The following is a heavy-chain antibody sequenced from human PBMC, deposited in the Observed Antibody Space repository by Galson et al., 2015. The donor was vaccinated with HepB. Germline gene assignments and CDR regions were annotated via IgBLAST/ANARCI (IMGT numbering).Heavy chain of an antibody. J-gene: IGHJ4*02. Sequence: SVKVSCKASGYTFTSYGISWVRQAPGQGLEWMGWISTYNGNTNYAQKLQGRVTMTTDTSTSTAYMELRSLRSDDTAVYHCAIGSYQLPLSYWGQGTLVTVSS. D-gene: IGHD2-2*01. CDR2: ISTYNGNT. CDR1: GYTFTSYG. CDR3: AIGSYQLPLSY. V-gene: IGHV1-18*04.